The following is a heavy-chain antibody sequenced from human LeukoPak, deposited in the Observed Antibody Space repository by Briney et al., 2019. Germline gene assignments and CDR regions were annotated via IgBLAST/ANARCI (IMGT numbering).Heavy chain of an antibody. CDR1: GFTVSSNY. CDR3: AGGDDILTGHFDY. V-gene: IGHV3-30-3*01. J-gene: IGHJ4*02. Sequence: GGSLRLSCAASGFTVSSNYMSWVRQAPGKGLEWVAFISYDASTKYYADSVKGRFTISRDNSKNTLYLQMNSLRVEDTAVYYCAGGDDILTGHFDYWGQGTLVTVSS. CDR2: ISYDASTK. D-gene: IGHD3-9*01.